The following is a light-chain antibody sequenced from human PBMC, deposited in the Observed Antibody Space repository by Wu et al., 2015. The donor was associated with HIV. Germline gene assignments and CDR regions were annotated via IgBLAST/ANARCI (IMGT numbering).Light chain of an antibody. CDR2: GAS. CDR1: QAIRND. Sequence: AIQMTQSPSSLSAPVGDRVTFTCRASQAIRNDVSWYQQKPGKAPKLLIYGASTLQSGSHQDLAAVVLAQISLSPSATCSLKILLTYYCLQDYNLWTFGQGTKVEI. CDR3: LQDYNLWT. J-gene: IGKJ1*01. V-gene: IGKV1-6*01.